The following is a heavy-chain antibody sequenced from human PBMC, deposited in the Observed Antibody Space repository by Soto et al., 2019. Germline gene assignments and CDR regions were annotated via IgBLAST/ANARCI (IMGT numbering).Heavy chain of an antibody. Sequence: QLQLQESGPGLVKPSETLSLTCTVSGGSISSSDFYWGWLRQPPGKGLEFIGSMYYSGTTYYNPSLKSRVTISVDTSKNQFTLKLISVTAADTAVYYFAVVDSTGNWFDPWGEGALVTVSS. CDR2: MYYSGTT. CDR3: AVVDSTGNWFDP. CDR1: GGSISSSDFY. J-gene: IGHJ5*02. V-gene: IGHV4-39*01. D-gene: IGHD6-25*01.